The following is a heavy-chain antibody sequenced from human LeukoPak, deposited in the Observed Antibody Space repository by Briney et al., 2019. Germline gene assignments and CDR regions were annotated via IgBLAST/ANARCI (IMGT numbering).Heavy chain of an antibody. CDR1: GFTFSSYW. CDR2: IKQDGSEK. CDR3: ARVSYYDSSGYYYGYAFDI. V-gene: IGHV3-7*01. J-gene: IGHJ3*02. D-gene: IGHD3-22*01. Sequence: GGSLRLSCAASGFTFSSYWMSWVRQAPGKGLEWVANIKQDGSEKYYVDSVKGRFTISRDNAKNSLYLQTNSLRAEDTAVYYCARVSYYDSSGYYYGYAFDIWGQGTMVTVSS.